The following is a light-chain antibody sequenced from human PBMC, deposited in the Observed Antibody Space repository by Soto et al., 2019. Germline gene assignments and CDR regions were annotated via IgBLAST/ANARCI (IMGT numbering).Light chain of an antibody. Sequence: QSVLTQPPSASGTPGQRVTISCSGSSSNIGSNYIYWYQQIPGTAPTIVIYTNNQRPSGVPDRFPGSKSGTSASLAISGLRSEDEAVYYCAAWDDRLSGPVFGGGTKLTVL. J-gene: IGLJ2*01. CDR1: SSNIGSNY. V-gene: IGLV1-47*02. CDR2: TNN. CDR3: AAWDDRLSGPV.